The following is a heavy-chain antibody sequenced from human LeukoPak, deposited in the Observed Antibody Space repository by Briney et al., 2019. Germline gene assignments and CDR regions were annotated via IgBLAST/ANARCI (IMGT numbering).Heavy chain of an antibody. V-gene: IGHV3-7*05. CDR1: GFTFDSYW. CDR3: AREIGSAARGR. Sequence: GGSLRLSCTTSGFTFDSYWMSWVRQAPGKGLDWVANIKEDGSEKYYVDSVKGRFTISRDNAKNSVYLQMNSKRAEDTAVYYCAREIGSAARGRWGQGTLVIVSS. CDR2: IKEDGSEK. J-gene: IGHJ4*02. D-gene: IGHD6-13*01.